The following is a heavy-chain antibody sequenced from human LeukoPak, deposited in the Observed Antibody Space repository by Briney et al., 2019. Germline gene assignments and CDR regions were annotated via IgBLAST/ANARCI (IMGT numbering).Heavy chain of an antibody. Sequence: SETLSLTCAVYGGSSNVHYWSWIRQSPWKGLEYIAEINLGGSTNFNPSLKSRVTISVDTSKNHFSLKVSSVTAADTALYYCALRHPISLHFDYWGQGNLVTVSS. CDR1: GGSSNVHY. CDR2: INLGGST. D-gene: IGHD3-16*01. V-gene: IGHV4-34*01. J-gene: IGHJ4*02. CDR3: ALRHPISLHFDY.